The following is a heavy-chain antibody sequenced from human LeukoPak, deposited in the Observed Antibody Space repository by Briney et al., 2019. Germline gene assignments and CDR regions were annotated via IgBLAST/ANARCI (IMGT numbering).Heavy chain of an antibody. Sequence: PGGSLRLSCAASGFTFSSYSMNWVRQAPGKGLEWVSSISSSSSYIYYADSVKGRFTISRDNAKNSLYLQMNSLRAEDTAVYYCARDPDYYGSGSPHYFDYWGQGTLVTVSS. CDR2: ISSSSSYI. CDR1: GFTFSSYS. V-gene: IGHV3-21*01. D-gene: IGHD3-10*01. CDR3: ARDPDYYGSGSPHYFDY. J-gene: IGHJ4*02.